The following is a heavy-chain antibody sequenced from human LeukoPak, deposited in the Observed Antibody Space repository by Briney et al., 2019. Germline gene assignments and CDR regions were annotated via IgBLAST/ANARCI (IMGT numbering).Heavy chain of an antibody. CDR3: ARVSWNDVLGGKYNWFDP. CDR1: GYTFTSYG. D-gene: IGHD1-1*01. V-gene: IGHV1-18*01. CDR2: ISAYNGNT. J-gene: IGHJ5*02. Sequence: GASVKVSCKASGYTFTSYGISWVRQAPGQGLEWMGWISAYNGNTNYAQKLQGRVTMTTDTSTSTAYMELRSLRSDDTAVYYCARVSWNDVLGGKYNWFDPWGQGTLVTVS.